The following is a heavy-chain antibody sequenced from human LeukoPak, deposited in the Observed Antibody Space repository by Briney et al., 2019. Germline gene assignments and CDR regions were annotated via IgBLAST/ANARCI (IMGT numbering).Heavy chain of an antibody. V-gene: IGHV3-66*02. CDR3: ARGSSLAAVVRSFDY. Sequence: GGSLRLSCAASGFTVSSNYMGWVRQAPGKGLDWVSVIYSGGSAYYAESVKGRFTISRDRSKNTLHLQMNSLTAEDTAVYYCARGSSLAAVVRSFDYWGQGTLVTVSS. CDR2: IYSGGSA. J-gene: IGHJ4*02. D-gene: IGHD6-19*01. CDR1: GFTVSSNY.